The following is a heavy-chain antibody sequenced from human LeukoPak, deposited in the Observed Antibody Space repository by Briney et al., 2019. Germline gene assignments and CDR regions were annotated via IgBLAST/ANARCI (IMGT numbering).Heavy chain of an antibody. D-gene: IGHD2-2*01. CDR3: ARDLGYCSSTSCQYYYYYMDV. CDR1: GFTFSSYS. V-gene: IGHV3-21*01. Sequence: GGSLRLSCAASGFTFSSYSMNWVRQAPGKGLEWVSSISSSSSYIYYADSVKGRFTISRDNAKNSLYLQMNSLRAEDTAVYYCARDLGYCSSTSCQYYYYYMDVWGKGTTVTISS. J-gene: IGHJ6*03. CDR2: ISSSSSYI.